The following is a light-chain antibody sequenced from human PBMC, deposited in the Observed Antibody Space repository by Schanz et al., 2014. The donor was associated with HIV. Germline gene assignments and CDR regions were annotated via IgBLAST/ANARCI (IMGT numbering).Light chain of an antibody. Sequence: DIQMTQSPSTLSASVGDRVTITCRASQTIGSWLAWYQQKPGKAPKLLIYKASSLESGVPSRFSGSGSGTSFTLTITSLQPDDFATYYCQQCVTYPYTFGQGTKLDIK. CDR3: QQCVTYPYT. CDR2: KAS. J-gene: IGKJ2*01. V-gene: IGKV1-5*03. CDR1: QTIGSW.